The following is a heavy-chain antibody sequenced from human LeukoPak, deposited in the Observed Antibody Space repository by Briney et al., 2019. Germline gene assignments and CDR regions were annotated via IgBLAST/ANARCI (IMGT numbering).Heavy chain of an antibody. D-gene: IGHD1-26*01. CDR3: ARKKPGTLYYYYYYYYMDV. CDR2: INHSGST. CDR1: GGSFSGYY. Sequence: PSETLSLTCAVYGGSFSGYYWSWLRRPPGKGLEWIGEINHSGSTNYNPSLKSRVTISVDTSKNQFSLKLSSVTAADTAVYYCARKKPGTLYYYYYYYYMDVWGKGTTVTVSS. V-gene: IGHV4-34*01. J-gene: IGHJ6*03.